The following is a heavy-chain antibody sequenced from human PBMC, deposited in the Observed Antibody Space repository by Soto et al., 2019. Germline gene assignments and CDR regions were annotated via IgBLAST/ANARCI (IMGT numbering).Heavy chain of an antibody. CDR3: TRAQFHYTGIYLAADWFDP. CDR2: LIPIFGTS. Sequence: GASVKVSCKAYGGTFSSFPITWVRQAPGQGLEWMGGLIPIFGTSNYAQRFQGRVTITADESTTTAYMELTSLTSEDTAVYYCTRAQFHYTGIYLAADWFDPWGQGTLVTVFS. D-gene: IGHD1-26*01. CDR1: GGTFSSFP. J-gene: IGHJ5*02. V-gene: IGHV1-69*13.